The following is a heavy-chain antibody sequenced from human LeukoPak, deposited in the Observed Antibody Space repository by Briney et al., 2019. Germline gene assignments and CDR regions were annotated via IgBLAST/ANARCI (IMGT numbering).Heavy chain of an antibody. Sequence: GGSLRLSCAASGFTFSSYAMHWVRQAPGKGLEWVAVISYDGSNKYYADSVKGRFTISRDNSKSTLYLQMNSLRAEDTAVYYCAGEGLLFNAFDIWGQGTMVTVSS. CDR1: GFTFSSYA. D-gene: IGHD2-21*02. J-gene: IGHJ3*02. CDR2: ISYDGSNK. CDR3: AGEGLLFNAFDI. V-gene: IGHV3-30-3*01.